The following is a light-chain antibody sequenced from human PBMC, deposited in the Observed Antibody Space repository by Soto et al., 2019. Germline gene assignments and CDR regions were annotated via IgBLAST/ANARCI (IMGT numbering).Light chain of an antibody. CDR3: QQATSFPLT. J-gene: IGKJ4*01. Sequence: DIQMTQSPSTLSASVGYRVTITCLASQSISGWLAWYQQKPGKAPNLLISDASSLESGVPSRFSGSGSGTDFTLTSSSLQPEDFATYYCQQATSFPLTFGGGTKVDI. CDR1: QSISGW. CDR2: DAS. V-gene: IGKV1-5*01.